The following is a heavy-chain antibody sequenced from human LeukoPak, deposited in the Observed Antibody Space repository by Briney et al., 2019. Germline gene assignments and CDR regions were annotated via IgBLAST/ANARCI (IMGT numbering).Heavy chain of an antibody. CDR3: ARDCSSGSCWSSLDY. Sequence: PGGSLRLSCRASGFTFSDYSMNWVRQSPGKGLVWVSRINSDGSSTSYADSVKGRFTISRDNAKNTLYLQMNSLRAEDTAVYYCARDCSSGSCWSSLDYWGQGTLVTVSS. V-gene: IGHV3-74*01. D-gene: IGHD2-15*01. J-gene: IGHJ4*02. CDR1: GFTFSDYS. CDR2: INSDGSST.